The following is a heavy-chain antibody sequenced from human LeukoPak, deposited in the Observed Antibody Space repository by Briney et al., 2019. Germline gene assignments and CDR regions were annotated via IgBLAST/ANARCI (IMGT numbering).Heavy chain of an antibody. CDR1: GYTFTGYY. CDR2: INPNSGGT. V-gene: IGHV1-2*02. J-gene: IGHJ4*02. Sequence: ASVKVSCKASGYTFTGYYMHWVRQAPGQGLEWMGWINPNSGGTNYEQKFQGRVTMTRDTSISTAYMELSRLRSDDTAVYYCARVLDGSGSYGYFDYWGQGTLVTVSS. CDR3: ARVLDGSGSYGYFDY. D-gene: IGHD3-10*01.